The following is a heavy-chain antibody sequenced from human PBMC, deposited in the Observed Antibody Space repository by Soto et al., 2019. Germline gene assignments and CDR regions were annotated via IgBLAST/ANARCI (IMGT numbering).Heavy chain of an antibody. J-gene: IGHJ6*03. CDR3: ARGGRSAYYYYMAV. CDR1: GGSISSYY. Sequence: PSETLCLTCTVSGGSISSYYWSWIRQPPGKGLQWIGYIYYSGSTNYNPSLKSRVTISVDTSKNQFSLKLSSVTAADTAVYYCARGGRSAYYYYMAVWGKGTTVTXSS. V-gene: IGHV4-59*01. CDR2: IYYSGST.